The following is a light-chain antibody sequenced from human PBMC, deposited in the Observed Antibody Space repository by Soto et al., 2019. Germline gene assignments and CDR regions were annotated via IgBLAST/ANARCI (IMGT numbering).Light chain of an antibody. V-gene: IGKV1-5*03. J-gene: IGKJ1*01. CDR1: QTISSP. Sequence: DIQMTQSPSALSGSVGDRVTITCRARQTISSPLAWYQQKPGKAPKLLIYKASTLTSGIPSRFSGSGSGTDFTLTISSLQPEDFATYYCQQYNSYPEAFGQGTKVDIK. CDR3: QQYNSYPEA. CDR2: KAS.